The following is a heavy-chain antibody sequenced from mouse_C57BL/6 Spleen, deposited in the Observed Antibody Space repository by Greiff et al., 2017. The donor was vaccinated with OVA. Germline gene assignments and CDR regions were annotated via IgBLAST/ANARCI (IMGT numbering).Heavy chain of an antibody. CDR3: ARHVSYDYDWFAY. CDR1: GFTFSSYG. J-gene: IGHJ3*01. D-gene: IGHD2-4*01. V-gene: IGHV5-6*01. CDR2: ISSGGSYT. Sequence: EVKLQESGGDLVKPGGSLKLSCAASGFTFSSYGMSWVRQTPDKRLEWVATISSGGSYTYYPDSVKGRFTISRDNAKNTLYLQMSSLKSEDTAMYYCARHVSYDYDWFAYWGQGTLVTVSA.